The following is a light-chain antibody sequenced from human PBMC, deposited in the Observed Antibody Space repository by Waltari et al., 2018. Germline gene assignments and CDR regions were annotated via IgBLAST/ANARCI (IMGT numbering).Light chain of an antibody. Sequence: QPALTQPAPVSGSPGQSFPIPSPGTRSAVGVYNYVPWYQQHPGKAPKLLIFDVSNRPSGVSNRFSGSKSGNTASLTISGLQAEDESDYYCCSFTSRSTWVFGGGTKVTVL. J-gene: IGLJ3*02. CDR1: RSAVGVYNY. V-gene: IGLV2-14*01. CDR2: DVS. CDR3: CSFTSRSTWV.